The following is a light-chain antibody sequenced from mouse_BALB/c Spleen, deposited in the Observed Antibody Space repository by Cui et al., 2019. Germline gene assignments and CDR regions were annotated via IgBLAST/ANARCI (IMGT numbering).Light chain of an antibody. CDR2: WAS. V-gene: IGKV8-30*01. J-gene: IGKJ5*01. Sequence: DIVMSQSPSSLSVSVGEKSTMSCKSSQSLLYSSNRKNYLAWYQQKPGQSPKVLIYWASTRESGVPDRFKGSGSGTDFTLTISSVKAEDLAVYYCQQYYSYPLTFGAGTKLELK. CDR1: QSLLYSSNRKNY. CDR3: QQYYSYPLT.